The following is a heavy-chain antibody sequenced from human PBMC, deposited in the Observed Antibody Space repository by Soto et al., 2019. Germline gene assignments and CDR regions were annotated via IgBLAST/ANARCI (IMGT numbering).Heavy chain of an antibody. Sequence: QVQLQESGPGLVKPSGTLCLTCAVSGGSISSSNWWSWVRQPPGKGLEWIGEIYHSGSTNYNPSLKSRVTISVDKSKNQFSLKLSSVTAADTAVYYCAREHDSSGYYSPGLGWFDPWGQGTLVTVSS. CDR2: IYHSGST. CDR1: GGSISSSNW. V-gene: IGHV4-4*02. J-gene: IGHJ5*02. CDR3: AREHDSSGYYSPGLGWFDP. D-gene: IGHD3-22*01.